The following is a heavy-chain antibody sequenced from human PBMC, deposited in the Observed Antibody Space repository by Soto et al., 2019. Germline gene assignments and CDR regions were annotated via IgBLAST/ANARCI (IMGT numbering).Heavy chain of an antibody. CDR1: GGTFSSYA. Sequence: QVQLVQSGAEVKKPGSSVKVSCKASGGTFSSYAISWVRQAPGQGLEWMGGIIPIFGTANYPQKFQGRVTITADKSTSTAYMELSSLRSEDTAVYYCARAFHSSSSTYYYYGMDVWGQGTTVTVSS. D-gene: IGHD6-6*01. CDR2: IIPIFGTA. V-gene: IGHV1-69*06. CDR3: ARAFHSSSSTYYYYGMDV. J-gene: IGHJ6*02.